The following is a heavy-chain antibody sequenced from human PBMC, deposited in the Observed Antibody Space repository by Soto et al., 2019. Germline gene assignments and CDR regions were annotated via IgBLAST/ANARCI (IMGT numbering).Heavy chain of an antibody. J-gene: IGHJ5*02. CDR3: ARVGGINWFDP. CDR1: GGSISSGGYY. Sequence: QVQLQESGPGLVKPSQTLSLTCTVSGGSISSGGYYWSWIRQHQGKGLEWIGYIYYSGSTYYNPSLRSRVTISVYTSKNQFSLKLSSVTAADTAVYYCARVGGINWFDPWGQGALVTVSS. D-gene: IGHD3-16*01. V-gene: IGHV4-31*03. CDR2: IYYSGST.